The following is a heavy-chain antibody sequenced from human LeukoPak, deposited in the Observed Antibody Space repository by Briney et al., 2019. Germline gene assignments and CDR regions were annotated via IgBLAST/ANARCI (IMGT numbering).Heavy chain of an antibody. Sequence: SETLSLTCTVSGGSISSYYWSWIRQPPGKGLEWIGYIYYSGSTNYNPSLKSRVTISVDTSKNQFSLKLGSVTAADTAVYYCAREYPGWFDPWGQGTLVTVSS. J-gene: IGHJ5*02. V-gene: IGHV4-59*01. CDR2: IYYSGST. D-gene: IGHD2-2*01. CDR3: AREYPGWFDP. CDR1: GGSISSYY.